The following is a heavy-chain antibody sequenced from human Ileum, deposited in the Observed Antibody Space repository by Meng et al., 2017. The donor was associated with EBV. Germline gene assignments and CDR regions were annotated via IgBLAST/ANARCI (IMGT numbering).Heavy chain of an antibody. CDR1: GYTFTSSS. CDR2: ININTGNP. Sequence: QVQLVQSGSELKKPGDSVKGSCQAAGYTFTSSSMNWVRHAPGQGLEWMGWININTGNPTYAQGFTGRFVFSLDTSVSTAYLQIDSLKADDTAVYYCARGNGWRFDYWGQGTLVTVYS. J-gene: IGHJ4*02. D-gene: IGHD6-19*01. V-gene: IGHV7-4-1*01. CDR3: ARGNGWRFDY.